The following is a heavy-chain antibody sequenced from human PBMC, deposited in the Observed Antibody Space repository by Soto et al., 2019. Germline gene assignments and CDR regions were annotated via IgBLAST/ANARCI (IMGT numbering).Heavy chain of an antibody. CDR3: AKNRDYYYYGMDV. CDR2: IIPTFGRT. V-gene: IGHV1-69*13. Sequence: SVKVSCKASGDTFSSYAISWVRQAPGKGLEWMGKIIPTFGRTNYAQKFQGRLTISADDSTSTAYMELTSLRAEDTAVYYCAKNRDYYYYGMDVWGQGTTVTVSS. J-gene: IGHJ6*02. D-gene: IGHD3-10*01. CDR1: GDTFSSYA.